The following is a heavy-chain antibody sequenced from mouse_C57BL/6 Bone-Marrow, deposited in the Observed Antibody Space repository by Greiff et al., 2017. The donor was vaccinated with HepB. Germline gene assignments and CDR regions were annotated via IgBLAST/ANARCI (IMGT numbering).Heavy chain of an antibody. CDR2: IDPANGNT. D-gene: IGHD2-1*01. Sequence: EVQLQESVAELVRPGASVKLSCTASGFNIKNTYMHWVKQRPEQGLEWIGRIDPANGNTKYAPKFQGKATITADTSSNTAYLQLSSLTSEDTAIYYCASIYYPTGRYFDYWGQGTTLTVSS. CDR3: ASIYYPTGRYFDY. J-gene: IGHJ2*01. V-gene: IGHV14-3*01. CDR1: GFNIKNTY.